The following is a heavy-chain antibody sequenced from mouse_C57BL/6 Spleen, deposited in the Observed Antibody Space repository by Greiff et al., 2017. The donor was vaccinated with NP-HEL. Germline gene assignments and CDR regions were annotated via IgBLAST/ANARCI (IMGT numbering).Heavy chain of an antibody. J-gene: IGHJ3*01. V-gene: IGHV1-64*01. CDR1: GYTFTSYW. Sequence: QVQLKQPGAELVKPGASVKLSCKASGYTFTSYWMHWVKQRPGQGLEWIGMIHPNSGSTNYNEKFKSKATLTVDKSSSTAYMQLSSLTSEDSAVYYCARDYYGSSSAYWGQGTLVTVSA. CDR3: ARDYYGSSSAY. D-gene: IGHD1-1*01. CDR2: IHPNSGST.